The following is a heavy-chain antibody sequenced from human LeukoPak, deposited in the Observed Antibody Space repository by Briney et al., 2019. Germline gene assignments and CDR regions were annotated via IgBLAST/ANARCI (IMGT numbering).Heavy chain of an antibody. J-gene: IGHJ3*02. D-gene: IGHD6-13*01. V-gene: IGHV4-34*01. CDR3: ATEGLAGTGTQWHVFDI. CDR2: INHSAST. CDR1: GGPFRGDS. Sequence: SETLSLTCAVYGGPFRGDSWTWIRQPPGKGLEWIGEINHSASTNYNPSLKSRVIMSLDRSKNQLSLNLTSVTAADTAVYYCATEGLAGTGTQWHVFDIWGQGTLVTVPS.